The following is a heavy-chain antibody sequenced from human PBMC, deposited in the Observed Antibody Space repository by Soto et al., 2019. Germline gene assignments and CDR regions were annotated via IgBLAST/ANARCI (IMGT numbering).Heavy chain of an antibody. Sequence: SETLSLTCAVSGGSISSGGYSWSWIRQPPGKGLEWIGYIYHSGSTYYNPSLKSRVTISVDRSKNQFSLKLSSVTAADTAVYYCARAAEGMDVWGQGTTVTVSS. CDR1: GGSISSGGYS. CDR2: IYHSGST. V-gene: IGHV4-30-2*01. J-gene: IGHJ6*02. CDR3: ARAAEGMDV.